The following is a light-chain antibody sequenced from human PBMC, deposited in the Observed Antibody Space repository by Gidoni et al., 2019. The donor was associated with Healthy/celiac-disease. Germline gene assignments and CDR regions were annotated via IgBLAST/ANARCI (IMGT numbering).Light chain of an antibody. J-gene: IGKJ2*01. Sequence: EIVLTQSPGTLSLSPGERATLSCRASQSVSSSYLAWYQQKPSQAPRLLIYGASSRATGIPDRFSGSGSGTDFTLTISRLEPEDFAVYYCQQYGSSPGYTFXXXTKLEIK. CDR2: GAS. CDR3: QQYGSSPGYT. V-gene: IGKV3-20*01. CDR1: QSVSSSY.